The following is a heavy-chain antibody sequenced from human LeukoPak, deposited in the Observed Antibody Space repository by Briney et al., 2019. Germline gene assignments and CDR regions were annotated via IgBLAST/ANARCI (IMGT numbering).Heavy chain of an antibody. J-gene: IGHJ4*02. D-gene: IGHD3-3*01. CDR2: ISSSSSII. V-gene: IGHV3-48*01. CDR1: GFTFSSYS. Sequence: GGSLRLSCAASGFTFSSYSMNWVRQAPGKGLEWVSYISSSSSIIYYADSVKGRFTISRDNAKNSLYLQMNSLRAEDTAVYYCARGGITIFGEATTPFDYWGQGTLVTVSS. CDR3: ARGGITIFGEATTPFDY.